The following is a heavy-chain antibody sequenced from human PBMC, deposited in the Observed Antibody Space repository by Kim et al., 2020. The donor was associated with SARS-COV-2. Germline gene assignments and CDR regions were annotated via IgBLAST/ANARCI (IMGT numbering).Heavy chain of an antibody. J-gene: IGHJ4*02. Sequence: SETLSLTCTVSGGSISSSSYYWGWIRQPPGKGLDWIALIYYTGTSFFNPSLKSRVTISVDTSRNQFSLKLSSVTAADTAIYYCATTLGYTSGWLGYWGRG. CDR3: ATTLGYTSGWLGY. CDR1: GGSISSSSYY. V-gene: IGHV4-39*01. CDR2: IYYTGTS. D-gene: IGHD6-19*01.